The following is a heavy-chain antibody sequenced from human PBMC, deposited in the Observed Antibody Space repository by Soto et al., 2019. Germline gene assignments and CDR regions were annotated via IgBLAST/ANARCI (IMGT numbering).Heavy chain of an antibody. J-gene: IGHJ4*02. CDR2: IFSNDEK. CDR1: GFSLSNARMG. D-gene: IGHD2-21*02. CDR3: ARMPYFGGDCSFFDY. V-gene: IGHV2-26*01. Sequence: EAGPTLVNPTETLTLTCTVSGFSLSNARMGVSWIRQPPGKALEWLAHIFSNDEKSYSTSLESRLTISKDTSKSQVVLTMTNMDPVDTATYYCARMPYFGGDCSFFDYWGQGTLGTVSS.